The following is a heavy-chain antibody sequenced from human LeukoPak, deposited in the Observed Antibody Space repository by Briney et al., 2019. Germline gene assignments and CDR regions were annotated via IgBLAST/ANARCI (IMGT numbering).Heavy chain of an antibody. Sequence: GGSLRLSCAASGFTFSSSEMSWVRQAPGKGLEWVANIKQDGREEYYVDSLKGRFTISRDNAKNSLYLQMNRLRAEDTAVHYCATISQRSLDPWGQGTLVTVSS. CDR2: IKQDGREE. CDR3: ATISQRSLDP. V-gene: IGHV3-7*05. CDR1: GFTFSSSE. J-gene: IGHJ5*02.